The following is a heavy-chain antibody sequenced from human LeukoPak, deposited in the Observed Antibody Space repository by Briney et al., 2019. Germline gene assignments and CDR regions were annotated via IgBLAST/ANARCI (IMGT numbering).Heavy chain of an antibody. J-gene: IGHJ5*02. CDR3: ARDSNLGWNPSSGDLNWFDP. CDR2: ISSSSSYI. CDR1: GFTFSSYS. Sequence: GGSLRLSCAASGFTFSSYSMNWVRQAPGKGLEWVSSISSSSSYIYYADSVKGRFTISRDNAKNSLYLQMNSLRAEDTVVYYCARDSNLGWNPSSGDLNWFDPWGQGTLVTVSS. D-gene: IGHD3-16*01. V-gene: IGHV3-21*01.